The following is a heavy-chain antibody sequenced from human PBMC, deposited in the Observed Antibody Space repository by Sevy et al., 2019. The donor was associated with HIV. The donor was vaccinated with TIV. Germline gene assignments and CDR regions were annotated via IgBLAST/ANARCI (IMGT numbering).Heavy chain of an antibody. CDR1: GFTFSTYD. J-gene: IGHJ6*02. D-gene: IGHD2-8*01. CDR2: IRYAGSNK. CDR3: ARGRKTTQEWLEELDYYYGMDV. Sequence: GGSLRLSCTASGFTFSTYDMHWVRQAPGKGLEWVAYIRYAGSNKYYGDSVRGRFTISRDNSKSTLYVQLNSLRAEDTAVYYCARGRKTTQEWLEELDYYYGMDVWGQGTSVTVSS. V-gene: IGHV3-30*02.